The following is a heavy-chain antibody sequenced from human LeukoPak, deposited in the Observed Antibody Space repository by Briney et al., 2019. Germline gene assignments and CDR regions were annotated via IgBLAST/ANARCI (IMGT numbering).Heavy chain of an antibody. CDR1: GGSFSGYY. Sequence: SETLSLTCAVYGGSFSGYYWSWIRQPPGKGLEWIGEINHSGSTNYNPSLKSRVTISVDTSKNQFSLKLSSVTAADTAVYYCARASGYSYGAGEIDYWGQGTPVTVSS. V-gene: IGHV4-34*01. CDR3: ARASGYSYGAGEIDY. CDR2: INHSGST. J-gene: IGHJ4*02. D-gene: IGHD5-18*01.